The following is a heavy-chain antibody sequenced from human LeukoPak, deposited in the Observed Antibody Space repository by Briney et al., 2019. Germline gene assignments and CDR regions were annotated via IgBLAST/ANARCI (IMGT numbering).Heavy chain of an antibody. D-gene: IGHD3-10*01. J-gene: IGHJ4*02. CDR1: GGSISSYY. CDR2: IYYSGST. CDR3: ASSGAGHFDY. V-gene: IGHV4-59*01. Sequence: SSETLSLTCTVSGGSISSYYWSWIRQPPGKGLEWIGYIYYSGSTNYNPSLKSRVTISVDTSKNQFSLKLSSVTAADTAVYYCASSGAGHFDYWGQGTLVTVSS.